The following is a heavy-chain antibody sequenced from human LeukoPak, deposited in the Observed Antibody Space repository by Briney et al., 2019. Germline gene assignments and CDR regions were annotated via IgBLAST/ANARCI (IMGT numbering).Heavy chain of an antibody. J-gene: IGHJ4*02. CDR2: IYSGGSI. D-gene: IGHD6-19*01. V-gene: IGHV3-66*02. Sequence: GGSLRLSCAASGFSVSSNYMSWVRQAPGKGLEWVSVIYSGGSIYYADSVKGRFTISRDNSKNTLYLQMNSLRGEDTAVYYCARDNIAVAGTDYWGQGTLVTDSS. CDR1: GFSVSSNY. CDR3: ARDNIAVAGTDY.